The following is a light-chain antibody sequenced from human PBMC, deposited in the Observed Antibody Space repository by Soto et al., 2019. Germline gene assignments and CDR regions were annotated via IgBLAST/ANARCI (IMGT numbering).Light chain of an antibody. Sequence: EIVLTQSPATLSLSPGERATLSCMASQSVSTYLAWYQQKLGQAPRLLIYDASKRATGIPARFSGSGSGTDFTLTISSLEPEDFAVYYCQQRSNWPPPFGGGTKVEIK. CDR3: QQRSNWPPP. CDR1: QSVSTY. CDR2: DAS. V-gene: IGKV3-11*01. J-gene: IGKJ4*01.